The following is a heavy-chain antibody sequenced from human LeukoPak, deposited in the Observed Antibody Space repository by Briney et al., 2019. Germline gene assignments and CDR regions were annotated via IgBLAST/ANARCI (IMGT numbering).Heavy chain of an antibody. V-gene: IGHV3-13*01. CDR2: IGTAGDT. D-gene: IGHD1-26*01. J-gene: IGHJ4*02. Sequence: PGRSLRLSCAASGFTFSSYDMHWVRQATGKGIEWVSAIGTAGDTYYPGSVKGRFTISRENAKNSLYLQMNSLRAGDTAVYYCARAYSGSYYDYWGQGTLVTVSS. CDR1: GFTFSSYD. CDR3: ARAYSGSYYDY.